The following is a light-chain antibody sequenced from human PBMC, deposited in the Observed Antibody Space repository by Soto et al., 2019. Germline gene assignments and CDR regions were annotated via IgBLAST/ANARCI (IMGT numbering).Light chain of an antibody. J-gene: IGKJ1*01. CDR2: GAS. Sequence: EIVMTQSPATLSVSPGERATLSCRASQSVSSNLAWYQQKPGQAPRLLIYGASTRSTGIPARFSGSGSGTECTLTISSLQSEDFAVYYCQQYNNWPRTFGQGNKVEI. CDR1: QSVSSN. V-gene: IGKV3-15*01. CDR3: QQYNNWPRT.